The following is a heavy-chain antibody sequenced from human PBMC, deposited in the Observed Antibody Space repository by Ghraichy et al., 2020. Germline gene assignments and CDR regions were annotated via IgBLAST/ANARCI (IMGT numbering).Heavy chain of an antibody. V-gene: IGHV3-23*01. Sequence: GGSLRLSCAASGFTFSNYAMNWVRQAPGKGLEWVAVISGSGGTTHYADLVKGRFTISRDNSKNTLYLQMNSLRAEDTAVFYCAAYCTSTICPDYSYGVDVWGQGTTVTVSS. J-gene: IGHJ6*02. CDR3: AAYCTSTICPDYSYGVDV. D-gene: IGHD2-2*01. CDR1: GFTFSNYA. CDR2: ISGSGGTT.